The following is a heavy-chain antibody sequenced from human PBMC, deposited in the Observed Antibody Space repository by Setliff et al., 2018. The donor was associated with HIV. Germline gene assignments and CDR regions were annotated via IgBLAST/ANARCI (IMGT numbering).Heavy chain of an antibody. Sequence: SETLSLTCTVSGGSIFSHYWSWIRQPPGKGLEWIGYIYYSGSTNYNPSLKSRVTISVDTPKNQFSLKLSSVTASATAVYYCASTGGYSYGFFDSWGQGALVTVSS. V-gene: IGHV4-59*11. J-gene: IGHJ4*02. CDR1: GGSIFSHY. D-gene: IGHD5-18*01. CDR3: ASTGGYSYGFFDS. CDR2: IYYSGST.